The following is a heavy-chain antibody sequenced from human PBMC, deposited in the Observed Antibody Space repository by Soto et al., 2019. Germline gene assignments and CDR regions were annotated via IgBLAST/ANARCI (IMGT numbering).Heavy chain of an antibody. CDR3: ARSYGSGSYYGRYYYGMDV. D-gene: IGHD3-10*01. Sequence: PSETLSLTCAVYGGSFSGYYWSWIRQPPGKGLEWIGEINHSGSTNYNPSLKSRVTISVDTSKSQFSLKLSSVTAADTAVYYCARSYGSGSYYGRYYYGMDVWGQGTTVTVSS. CDR1: GGSFSGYY. J-gene: IGHJ6*02. V-gene: IGHV4-34*01. CDR2: INHSGST.